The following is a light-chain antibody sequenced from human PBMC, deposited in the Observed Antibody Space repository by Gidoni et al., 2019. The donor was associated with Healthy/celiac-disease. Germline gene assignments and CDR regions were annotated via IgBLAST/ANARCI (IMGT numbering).Light chain of an antibody. CDR1: QSVSSSY. J-gene: IGKJ1*01. CDR2: GAS. V-gene: IGKV3-20*01. CDR3: QQYGSSPRT. Sequence: EMVLTQSTGTLSVYPGERATLSCRASQSVSSSYLAWYQQKPGQAPRLLIYGASSRATGIPDRFSGSGSGTDFTLTISRLEPEDFAVYYCQQYGSSPRTFGQXTKVEIK.